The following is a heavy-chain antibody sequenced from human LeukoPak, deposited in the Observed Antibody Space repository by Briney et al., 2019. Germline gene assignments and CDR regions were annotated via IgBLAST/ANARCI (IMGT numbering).Heavy chain of an antibody. D-gene: IGHD3-22*01. Sequence: ASVKVSCKASGYIFTSCGISWVRQAPGQGLEWMGWISVYNGNTNYVQKFQGRVTMTTDTSTSTAYMELRSLRSDDTAVYYCARVQPHRIYYDNSDYPTRNDYWGQGTLVTVSS. CDR2: ISVYNGNT. V-gene: IGHV1-18*01. CDR1: GYIFTSCG. CDR3: ARVQPHRIYYDNSDYPTRNDY. J-gene: IGHJ4*02.